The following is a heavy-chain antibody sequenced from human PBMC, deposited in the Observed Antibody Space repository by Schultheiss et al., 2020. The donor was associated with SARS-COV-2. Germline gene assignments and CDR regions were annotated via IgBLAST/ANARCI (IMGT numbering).Heavy chain of an antibody. D-gene: IGHD1-1*01. J-gene: IGHJ6*02. CDR3: PKDGPANTNYGLDV. CDR2: IYNSGST. CDR1: GGSISSGGYY. Sequence: SQTLSLTCTVSGGSISSGGYYWSWIRQHPGKGLEWIGYIYNSGSTYYNSSLKSRVTISVDTSKKQFSLKRSLVTAADTAVYYCPKDGPANTNYGLDVWGQGTTVTVAS. V-gene: IGHV4-31*03.